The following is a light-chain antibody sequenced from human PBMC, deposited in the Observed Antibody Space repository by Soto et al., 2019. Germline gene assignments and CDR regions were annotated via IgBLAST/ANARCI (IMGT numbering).Light chain of an antibody. J-gene: IGKJ5*01. CDR1: QSFRGL. V-gene: IGKV3-11*01. CDR2: DAC. Sequence: EIVMPQSPVTLSVSPGERATLSCRASQSFRGLLAWYQQKPGQAPRLLIYDACNRATGIPPRFSGSGSGTDFTLTISSLEPEDSAVYYCQQRHMWPITFGQGTRLEIK. CDR3: QQRHMWPIT.